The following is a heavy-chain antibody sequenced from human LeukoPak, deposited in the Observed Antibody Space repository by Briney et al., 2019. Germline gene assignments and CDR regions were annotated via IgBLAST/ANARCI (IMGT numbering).Heavy chain of an antibody. CDR1: GGSISSYY. CDR2: IYYSGST. CDR3: ARGLNGDQYYYYYMDV. D-gene: IGHD4-17*01. V-gene: IGHV4-59*01. J-gene: IGHJ6*03. Sequence: PSETLSLTCTVSGGSISSYYWSWIRQPPGKGLEWIGYIYYSGSTNYNPSLKSRVTISVDTSKNQFSLKLSSVTAADTAVYYCARGLNGDQYYYYYMDVWGKGTTVTVSS.